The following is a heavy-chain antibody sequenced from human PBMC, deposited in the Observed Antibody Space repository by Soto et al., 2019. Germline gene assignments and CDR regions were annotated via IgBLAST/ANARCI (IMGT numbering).Heavy chain of an antibody. CDR1: GDSITNSNYY. CDR2: IYYIGST. Sequence: SETLSLTCTVSGDSITNSNYYWGWFRQPPGKGLEWIASIYYIGSTYYNPSLKSRVTISVDTSNNQFSLNLKSVTASDTAVYYCAGRNSLASVSLNFRELSNYKWIDPWGPGTLVTVSS. CDR3: AGRNSLASVSLNFRELSNYKWIDP. D-gene: IGHD3-16*02. J-gene: IGHJ5*02. V-gene: IGHV4-39*01.